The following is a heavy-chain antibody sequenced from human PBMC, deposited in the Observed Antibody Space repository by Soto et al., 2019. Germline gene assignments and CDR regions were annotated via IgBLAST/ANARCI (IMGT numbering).Heavy chain of an antibody. CDR1: GSIFRGCG. V-gene: IGHV3-33*01. CDR2: IRYDGSNI. D-gene: IGHD2-15*01. Sequence: GGSLRLSCAASGSIFRGCGMHWVRQAPGKGLEWVAVIRYDGSNINYADSVMGRFTISRDNSKNTLYLEMNSLRAEDTAVYYCARDGIGGTPFRCYLDYATQGIFVIVSS. J-gene: IGHJ4*02. CDR3: ARDGIGGTPFRCYLDY.